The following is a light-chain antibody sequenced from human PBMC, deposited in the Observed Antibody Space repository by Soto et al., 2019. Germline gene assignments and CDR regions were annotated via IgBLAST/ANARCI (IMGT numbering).Light chain of an antibody. V-gene: IGLV1-40*01. J-gene: IGLJ1*01. Sequence: QSALTQPPSVSGAPGQRVTISCTGSSSNIGAGYDVHWYQQLPGTAPKLLIYGNSNRPSGVPDRFSGSKSGTSASLAITGLQAEDEADYYCQSYDSSLSGPDVFGTGTKLTVL. CDR1: SSNIGAGYD. CDR2: GNS. CDR3: QSYDSSLSGPDV.